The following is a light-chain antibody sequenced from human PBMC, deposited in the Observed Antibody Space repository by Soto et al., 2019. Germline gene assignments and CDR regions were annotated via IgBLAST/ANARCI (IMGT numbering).Light chain of an antibody. J-gene: IGLJ3*02. CDR2: EVS. Sequence: QSALTQPASVSGSPGQSITISCTGTSSDVGGYNYVSWYQQHLGKAPKLMIYEVSNRPSGVSNRFSGSKSGNTASLTISGLQAEDEADYYCSSYTSSSTLAVFGGGTKLTVL. V-gene: IGLV2-14*01. CDR1: SSDVGGYNY. CDR3: SSYTSSSTLAV.